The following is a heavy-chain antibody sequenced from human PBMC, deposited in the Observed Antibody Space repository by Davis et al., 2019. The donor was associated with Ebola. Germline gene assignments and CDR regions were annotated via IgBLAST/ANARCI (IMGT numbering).Heavy chain of an antibody. J-gene: IGHJ6*03. Sequence: GESLKISCKASGYSFTYYWIAWVRQKPGKGLEWMGRIDPTDSYTTYSPSFQGHVTFSVDKSISTAFLQWSSLKASDTAVYYCARLAHYYYYYYMDVWGKGTTVTVSS. CDR3: ARLAHYYYYYYMDV. CDR2: IDPTDSYT. CDR1: GYSFTYYW. V-gene: IGHV5-10-1*01.